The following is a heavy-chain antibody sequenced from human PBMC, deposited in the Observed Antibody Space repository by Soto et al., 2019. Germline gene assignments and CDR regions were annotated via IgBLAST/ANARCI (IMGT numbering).Heavy chain of an antibody. D-gene: IGHD3-22*01. CDR1: GVSFSHTD. J-gene: IGHJ4*02. CDR2: INAGGDSI. Sequence: PGGSLRLSCAASGVSFSHTDMDWVRQAPGKGLEWISYINAGGDSIYYADSVKGRFTISRDNAKNSLYLQMNSLRDEDTAVYYCARDYYDARDSIWGQGTLVTVSS. V-gene: IGHV3-48*02. CDR3: ARDYYDARDSI.